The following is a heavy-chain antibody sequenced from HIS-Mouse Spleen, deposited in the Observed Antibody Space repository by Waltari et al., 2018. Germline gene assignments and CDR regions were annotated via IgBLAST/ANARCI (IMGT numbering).Heavy chain of an antibody. CDR2: INHSGST. CDR1: GGSFSGYY. V-gene: IGHV4-34*01. Sequence: QVQLQQWGAGLLKPSETLSLTCAVYGGSFSGYYWSWIRHPPGKGLEWIGEINHSGSTNYNPSLKSRVTISVDTSKNQFSLKLSSVTAADTAVYYCARRGGPRYCSGGSCPDAFDIWGQGTMVTVSS. J-gene: IGHJ3*02. CDR3: ARRGGPRYCSGGSCPDAFDI. D-gene: IGHD2-15*01.